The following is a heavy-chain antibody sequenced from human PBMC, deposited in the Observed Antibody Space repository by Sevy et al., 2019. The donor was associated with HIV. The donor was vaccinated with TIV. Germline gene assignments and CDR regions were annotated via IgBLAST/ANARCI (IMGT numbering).Heavy chain of an antibody. Sequence: SETLSLTCAVYGGSFSGYYWSWIRQPPGKGLEWIGEINHSGSTNYNPSLKSRVTISVDTSKNQFSLKLSSVTAADTAVYYCARGPGQLGPYYFDYWGQGTLVTVSS. CDR2: INHSGST. CDR3: ARGPGQLGPYYFDY. CDR1: GGSFSGYY. D-gene: IGHD6-13*01. J-gene: IGHJ4*02. V-gene: IGHV4-34*01.